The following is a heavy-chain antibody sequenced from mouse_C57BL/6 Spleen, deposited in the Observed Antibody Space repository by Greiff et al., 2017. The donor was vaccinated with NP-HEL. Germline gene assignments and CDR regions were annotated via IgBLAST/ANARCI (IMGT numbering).Heavy chain of an antibody. Sequence: DVHLVESGGGLVKPGGSLKLSCAASGFTFSDYGMHWVRQAPEKGLEWVAYISSGSSTIYYADTVKGRFTISRDNAKNTLFLQMTSLRSEDTAMYYCARIYGSSYFYAMDYWGQGTSVTVSS. D-gene: IGHD1-1*01. J-gene: IGHJ4*01. CDR3: ARIYGSSYFYAMDY. V-gene: IGHV5-17*01. CDR1: GFTFSDYG. CDR2: ISSGSSTI.